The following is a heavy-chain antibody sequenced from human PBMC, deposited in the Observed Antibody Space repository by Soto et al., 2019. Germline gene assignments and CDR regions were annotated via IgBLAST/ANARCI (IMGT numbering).Heavy chain of an antibody. V-gene: IGHV3-33*01. CDR3: ARDPGLPESDYYYFYSIDV. Sequence: QVQLVESGGGVVQPGRSLRLSCAASGFTFSSHGMHWVRQAPGKGLEWVAVIWYDGSNKYYADSVKGRFTISRDNSKNTLYLQMNSLRADDTAVYYCARDPGLPESDYYYFYSIDVWGQGTTVTVSS. J-gene: IGHJ6*02. CDR2: IWYDGSNK. D-gene: IGHD3-10*01. CDR1: GFTFSSHG.